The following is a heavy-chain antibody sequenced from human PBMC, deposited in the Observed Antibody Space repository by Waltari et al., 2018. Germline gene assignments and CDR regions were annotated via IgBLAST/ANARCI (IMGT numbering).Heavy chain of an antibody. CDR2: IIPKFSMT. CDR3: ATAIFGVVY. CDR1: GGTFSNFA. Sequence: QVQLMQSGAEVKKPGSSVKVSCKASGGTFSNFAISWVRQAPGQGLEWMGGIIPKFSMTTYAQKFQGRVTITADESTSTAYMDLSSLRSEDTAVYYCATAIFGVVYWGQGILVTVSS. D-gene: IGHD3-3*01. V-gene: IGHV1-69*01. J-gene: IGHJ1*01.